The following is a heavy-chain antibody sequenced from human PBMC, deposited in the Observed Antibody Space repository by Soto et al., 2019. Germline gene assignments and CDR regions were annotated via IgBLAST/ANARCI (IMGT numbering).Heavy chain of an antibody. CDR3: ARDRRYPDH. Sequence: QVHMVQSGAELKKPGASVKVSCEASGYRFTDYAIHWVRQAPGQGLEWMGWMNAGTGNTKYSHTLQGRLTLTRDTSANTAYMELNRLTSEDTAVYFCARDRRYPDHWGQGTLVTVSS. CDR1: GYRFTDYA. J-gene: IGHJ5*02. V-gene: IGHV1-3*01. D-gene: IGHD1-1*01. CDR2: MNAGTGNT.